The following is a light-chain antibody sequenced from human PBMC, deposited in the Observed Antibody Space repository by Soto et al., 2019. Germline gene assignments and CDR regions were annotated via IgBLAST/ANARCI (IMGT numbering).Light chain of an antibody. J-gene: IGKJ1*01. V-gene: IGKV1-39*01. CDR3: QQSYDTPWT. CDR2: AAS. CDR1: QSISSY. Sequence: DIQVTQSPSSLSASVGDRVTITCRASQSISSYLNWYQQKPGKPPKLLISAASSLQSGVPSRFSGSGSGADFTLSISSLQPEDFATYYCQQSYDTPWTFGQGTKVDIK.